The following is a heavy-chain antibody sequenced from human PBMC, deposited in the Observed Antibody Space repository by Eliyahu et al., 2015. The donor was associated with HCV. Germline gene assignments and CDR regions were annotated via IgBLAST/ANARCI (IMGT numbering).Heavy chain of an antibody. D-gene: IGHD2-15*01. Sequence: QVQLQQWGAGLLKPSETLSLTCAVYGGSFXDYYWNWIRQPPGKGLEWIGEINHSGSINYNPSLNSRITMSVDTSKRHFSLKLTSVTAADTAVYYCAGTYCRYGRCDPPDYWGLGTLVTVSS. CDR3: AGTYCRYGRCDPPDY. CDR2: INHSGSI. J-gene: IGHJ4*02. V-gene: IGHV4-34*01. CDR1: GGSFXDYY.